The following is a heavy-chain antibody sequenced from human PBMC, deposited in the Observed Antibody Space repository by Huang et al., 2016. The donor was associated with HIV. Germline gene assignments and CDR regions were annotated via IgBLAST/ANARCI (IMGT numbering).Heavy chain of an antibody. J-gene: IGHJ4*02. CDR1: GGSIRRDNYY. Sequence: QLQLQESGPGLVKPSETLSLTCTVSGGSIRRDNYYWGWIRQPPGKGLEWIGRIYYSGSTYYNPSIKRRVTITVDTSKNHFSRRMRSVTAADTAVYYCARLPGSITMIRGVITDPYWGQGTLVTVSS. CDR3: ARLPGSITMIRGVITDPY. V-gene: IGHV4-39*02. D-gene: IGHD3-10*01. CDR2: IYYSGST.